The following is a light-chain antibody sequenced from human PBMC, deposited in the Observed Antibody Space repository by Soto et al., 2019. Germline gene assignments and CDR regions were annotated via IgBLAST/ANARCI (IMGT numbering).Light chain of an antibody. Sequence: DIQMTQSPSSLSASVGDRVTITCRASQSVSTWLNWYQQKPGKAPKLLIYATSNLQSGVPLRFTGGGSGTYFTLTISSLQPEDFATYYCQQTYRSPQTFGRGTRVEIK. CDR1: QSVSTW. CDR3: QQTYRSPQT. CDR2: ATS. V-gene: IGKV1-39*01. J-gene: IGKJ4*02.